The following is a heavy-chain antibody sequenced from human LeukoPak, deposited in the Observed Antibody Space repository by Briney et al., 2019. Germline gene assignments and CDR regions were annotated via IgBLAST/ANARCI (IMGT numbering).Heavy chain of an antibody. CDR2: IYPGDSDT. J-gene: IGHJ3*02. V-gene: IGHV5-51*01. D-gene: IGHD6-13*01. Sequence: GESLKISCKGSGYSFTSYWIGWVRQMPGKGLEWMGIIYPGDSDTRYSPSFQGQVTISADRSITTAYLQWSSLKASDTAMYYCARLYLPYTSAWYGSAFDIRGQGTMVTVSS. CDR1: GYSFTSYW. CDR3: ARLYLPYTSAWYGSAFDI.